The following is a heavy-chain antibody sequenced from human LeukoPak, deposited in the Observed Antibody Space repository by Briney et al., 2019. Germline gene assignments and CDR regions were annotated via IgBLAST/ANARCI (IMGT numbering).Heavy chain of an antibody. J-gene: IGHJ4*02. Sequence: SETLSLTCTVSGGSISGYYWSWIRQPPGKGLERIGYIYYSGRTNYSPSLESRVTISVDTSRSQFSLQLSSVTAADTAVYYCARTYCSSTSCYLFHFDYWGQGILVTVSS. V-gene: IGHV4-59*01. D-gene: IGHD2-2*01. CDR2: IYYSGRT. CDR1: GGSISGYY. CDR3: ARTYCSSTSCYLFHFDY.